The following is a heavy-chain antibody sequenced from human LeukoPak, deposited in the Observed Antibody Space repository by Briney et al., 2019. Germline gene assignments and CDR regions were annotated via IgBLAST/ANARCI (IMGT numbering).Heavy chain of an antibody. CDR1: GGTFSSYA. CDR2: IIPIFGTA. Sequence: GASVKVSCKASGGTFSSYAISWVRQAPGQGLEWMGGIIPIFGTANYAQKFQGRVTITADESTSTAYMELSSLRSEDTAVYYCARVTLHYYDSSGYSFDAFDIWGQGTMVTVSS. CDR3: ARVTLHYYDSSGYSFDAFDI. V-gene: IGHV1-69*13. D-gene: IGHD3-22*01. J-gene: IGHJ3*02.